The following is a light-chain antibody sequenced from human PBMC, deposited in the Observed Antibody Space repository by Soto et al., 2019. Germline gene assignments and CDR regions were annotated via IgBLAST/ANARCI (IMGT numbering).Light chain of an antibody. CDR2: GAS. J-gene: IGKJ5*01. V-gene: IGKV3-15*01. Sequence: EIVMTQSPATLSVSPGERATLSCRASQSVSSNLAWYQQKPGQATRILIYGASTRATGIPARFSGSGSGTEFTLPISSLQSEDFAVYYCQQYNNWPPLTFGQGTRLEMK. CDR1: QSVSSN. CDR3: QQYNNWPPLT.